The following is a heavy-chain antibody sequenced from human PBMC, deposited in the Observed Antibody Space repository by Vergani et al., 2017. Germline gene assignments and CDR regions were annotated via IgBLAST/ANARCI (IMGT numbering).Heavy chain of an antibody. CDR1: GGSISSYY. V-gene: IGHV4-59*01. J-gene: IGHJ2*01. CDR3: ARDYGDYVAPSWYFDL. CDR2: IYYSGST. Sequence: QVQLQESGPGLVKPSETLSLTCTVSGGSISSYYWSWIRQPPGKGLEWIGYIYYSGSTNYNPSLKSRVTISVDTSKNQFSLKLSSVTAADTAVYYCARDYGDYVAPSWYFDLWGRGTLVTVSS. D-gene: IGHD4-17*01.